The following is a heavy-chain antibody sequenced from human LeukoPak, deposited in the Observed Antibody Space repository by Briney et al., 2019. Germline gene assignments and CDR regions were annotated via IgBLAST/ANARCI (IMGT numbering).Heavy chain of an antibody. CDR1: GFTLSNHS. CDR3: ARGLATVTTGVY. Sequence: PGGSLRLSCAASGFTLSNHSMNWVRQAPGKGLEWLSYISGISSTIYYADAVKGRFTGSRDNAKNLLYLQMNSLRAEDTAVYYCARGLATVTTGVYWGQGTLVTVSS. CDR2: ISGISSTI. V-gene: IGHV3-48*01. J-gene: IGHJ4*02. D-gene: IGHD4-17*01.